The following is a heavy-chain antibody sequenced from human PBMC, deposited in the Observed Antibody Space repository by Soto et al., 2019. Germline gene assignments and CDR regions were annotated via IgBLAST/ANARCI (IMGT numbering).Heavy chain of an antibody. V-gene: IGHV1-2*02. D-gene: IGHD4-4*01. CDR3: ARGVYSNYEYWFDP. Sequence: ASVKVSCKASGYTFTGYHMHWVRQAPGQGLEWMGWINPNSGGTNYAQKFQGRVTITRDTSASTAYMELSSLRSEDTAVYYCARGVYSNYEYWFDPWGQGTLVTVSS. CDR2: INPNSGGT. CDR1: GYTFTGYH. J-gene: IGHJ5*02.